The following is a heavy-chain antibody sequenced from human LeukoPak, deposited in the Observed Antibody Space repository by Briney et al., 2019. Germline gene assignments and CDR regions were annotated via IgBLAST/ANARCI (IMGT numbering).Heavy chain of an antibody. J-gene: IGHJ4*02. CDR2: ISSDGSTT. CDR1: GFTFSNYW. Sequence: PGGSLRLSCAASGFTFSNYWMHWVRQAPGKGLVWVARISSDGSTTSYADSVKGRFTISRDNAKNTLYLQMNSLRAEDTAVYYCARGPSRAAGIAAAEGPKGSVYWGQGTLVTVSS. CDR3: ARGPSRAAGIAAAEGPKGSVY. V-gene: IGHV3-74*01. D-gene: IGHD6-13*01.